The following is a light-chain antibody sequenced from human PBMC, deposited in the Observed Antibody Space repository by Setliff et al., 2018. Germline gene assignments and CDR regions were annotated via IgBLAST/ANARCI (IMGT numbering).Light chain of an antibody. Sequence: QSALTQPASVSGSPGQSISISCTGTSSDVGNYNLVFWYQQYPGKAPKPIIHEVHKRPSGVSDRFSGSKSGNTASLTISGLQADDEADYHCCSYAGSGTVIFGGGTKVTVL. V-gene: IGLV2-23*02. CDR2: EVH. CDR1: SSDVGNYNL. CDR3: CSYAGSGTVI. J-gene: IGLJ6*01.